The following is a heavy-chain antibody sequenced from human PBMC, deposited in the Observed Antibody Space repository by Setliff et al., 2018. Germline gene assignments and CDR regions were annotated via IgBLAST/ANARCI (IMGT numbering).Heavy chain of an antibody. CDR2: IRNDGSSQ. D-gene: IGHD3-10*01. J-gene: IGHJ4*02. Sequence: AASGFTFSSSGMHWVRQAPGKGLEWVTFIRNDGSSQYYADAVQGRFTVSRDNYRNTLYLDMNSLRGEDTAVYYCARDKGVISLDYWGQGTLVTVSS. CDR1: GFTFSSSG. CDR3: ARDKGVISLDY. V-gene: IGHV3-30*02.